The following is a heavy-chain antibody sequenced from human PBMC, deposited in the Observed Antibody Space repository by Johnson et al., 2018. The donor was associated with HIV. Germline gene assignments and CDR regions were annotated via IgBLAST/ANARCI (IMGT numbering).Heavy chain of an antibody. Sequence: VRLVDSGGGVVRPGGSLRLSCAASGFTFDDYGMSWVSQGPGKGLEWVSGIDWNGGRQTYVDSVKGRFTISRDNAKKSLYMEMNNLRAEDTALYYCARQHYYDSSGQGGGLDIWGQGTMVTVSS. D-gene: IGHD3-22*01. CDR1: GFTFDDYG. CDR2: IDWNGGRQ. CDR3: ARQHYYDSSGQGGGLDI. J-gene: IGHJ3*02. V-gene: IGHV3-20*04.